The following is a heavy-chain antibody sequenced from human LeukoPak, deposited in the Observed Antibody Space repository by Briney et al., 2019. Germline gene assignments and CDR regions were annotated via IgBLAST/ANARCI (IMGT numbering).Heavy chain of an antibody. D-gene: IGHD3-10*01. CDR2: ISPTAYT. CDR3: TRHDVVPIIGHGMAV. CDR1: GGSISSYY. V-gene: IGHV4-59*08. Sequence: SETLSLTCTVSGGSISSYYWSWIRQPPGKGLEWIGYISPTAYTIYTPSLKRRVTISREMSANQFSLILSSVTAEDTAVYYCTRHDVVPIIGHGMAVWGQGTTVTVSS. J-gene: IGHJ6*02.